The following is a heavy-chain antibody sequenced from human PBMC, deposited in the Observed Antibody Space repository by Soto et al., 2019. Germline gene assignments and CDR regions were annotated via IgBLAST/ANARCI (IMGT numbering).Heavy chain of an antibody. Sequence: PGGSLRLSCAASGFTFSSYGMHWVRQAPGKGLEWVAVISYDGSNKYYADSVKGRFTISRDNSKNTLYLQMNSLRAEDTAVYYYVYAGGTSTSERYYYSVMDLWRHGTKLTVSS. CDR3: VYAGGTSTSERYYYSVMDL. J-gene: IGHJ6*02. CDR2: ISYDGSNK. V-gene: IGHV3-30*03. D-gene: IGHD2-8*01. CDR1: GFTFSSYG.